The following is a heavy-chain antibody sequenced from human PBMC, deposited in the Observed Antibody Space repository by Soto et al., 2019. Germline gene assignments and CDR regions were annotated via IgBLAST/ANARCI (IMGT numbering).Heavy chain of an antibody. CDR3: ARSYVISGYYDRGIVY. J-gene: IGHJ4*01. CDR1: GYTFTSYG. D-gene: IGHD3-22*01. V-gene: IGHV1-18*01. CDR2: ISAYNGNT. Sequence: ASVKVSCKAPGYTFTSYGISWVRQAPGQGLEWMGWISAYNGNTNYAQKLQGRVTMTTDTSTSTAYMELRSLRSDDTAVYYCARSYVISGYYDRGIVYWCHARLVTVSS.